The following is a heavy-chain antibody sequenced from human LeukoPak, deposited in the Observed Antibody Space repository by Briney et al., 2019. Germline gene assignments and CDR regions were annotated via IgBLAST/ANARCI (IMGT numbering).Heavy chain of an antibody. CDR3: ARELVGATEIDY. J-gene: IGHJ4*02. V-gene: IGHV1-46*01. Sequence: ASVKVSCKASGYTFSGYYMHWVRQAPGQGLEWMGIINPSGGSTSYAQKFQGRVTMTRDTSTSTVYMELSSLRSEDTAVYYCARELVGATEIDYWGQGTLVTVSS. CDR1: GYTFSGYY. CDR2: INPSGGST. D-gene: IGHD1-26*01.